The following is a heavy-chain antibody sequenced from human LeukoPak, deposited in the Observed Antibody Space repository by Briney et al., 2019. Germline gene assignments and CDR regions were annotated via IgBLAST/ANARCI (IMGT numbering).Heavy chain of an antibody. CDR3: AKDRHFFASRTYGVDY. J-gene: IGHJ4*02. V-gene: IGHV3-23*01. CDR2: ISGGGGST. Sequence: GGSLRLSCAASGFTFSGYAMSWVRQAPGKGLEWVSIISGGGGSTSYADSVRGRFTISRDSSKNTLYLQMHSLRAEDTAVYYCAKDRHFFASRTYGVDYWGQGTLVTVSS. D-gene: IGHD2/OR15-2a*01. CDR1: GFTFSGYA.